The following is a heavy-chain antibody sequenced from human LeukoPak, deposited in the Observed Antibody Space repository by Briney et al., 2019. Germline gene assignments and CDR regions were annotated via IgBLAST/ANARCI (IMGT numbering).Heavy chain of an antibody. J-gene: IGHJ4*02. V-gene: IGHV3-21*01. CDR1: GHTHNSFS. Sequence: GGSLRLSCVASGHTHNSFSINCLPHAPGKALEWVSSISVRSNYIYYADSVRGRFSISRDDARDSLFLQMNSLRAEDTAVYYCVRLRRNSDTSGYYYYDFWGQGTLVTVSS. D-gene: IGHD3-22*01. CDR2: ISVRSNYI. CDR3: VRLRRNSDTSGYYYYDF.